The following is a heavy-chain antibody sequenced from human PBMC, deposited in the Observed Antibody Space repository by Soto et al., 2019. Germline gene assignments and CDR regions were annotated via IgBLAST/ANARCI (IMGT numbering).Heavy chain of an antibody. D-gene: IGHD3-10*01. V-gene: IGHV3-21*01. J-gene: IGHJ5*02. CDR2: ISSSSSYI. CDR1: GFTFSSYS. CDR3: ARDMVRGVMPYPFAP. Sequence: PGGSLRLSCAASGFTFSSYSMNWVRQAPGKGLEWVSSISSSSSYIYYADSVKGRFTISRDNAKNSLYLQMNSLRAEDTAVYYCARDMVRGVMPYPFAPWGQGTLVTVSS.